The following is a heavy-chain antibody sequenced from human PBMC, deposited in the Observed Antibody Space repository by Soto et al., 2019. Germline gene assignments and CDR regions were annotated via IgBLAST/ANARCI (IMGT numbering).Heavy chain of an antibody. D-gene: IGHD1-26*01. Sequence: QVHLQESGPGLVRPSGTLSLTCAVSGASISSTTSGNWWSWVRQPPRKGLEWIGEIYHSGSTNYNSYLKSRVTMSVDNSTNHFSLELTSVTAAATAVYYCARMVGATLVDFWGQGTLVTVSS. CDR2: IYHSGST. CDR1: GASISSTTSGNW. CDR3: ARMVGATLVDF. J-gene: IGHJ4*02. V-gene: IGHV4-4*02.